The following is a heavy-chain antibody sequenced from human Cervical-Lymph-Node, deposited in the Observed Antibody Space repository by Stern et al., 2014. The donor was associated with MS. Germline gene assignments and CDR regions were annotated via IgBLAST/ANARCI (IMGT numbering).Heavy chain of an antibody. Sequence: VQLVESGAEVKKPGKSVKVSCKASGGTFSNCATSWVRQAPGQGLEWMGGVAPLFRTPTYDKMFQGRVTITADDSTITEYIDLGSLRTEDTSVYYWASPFTATSVPFGYYGMDVWGQGTTVTVS. V-gene: IGHV1-69*01. J-gene: IGHJ6*02. D-gene: IGHD4-17*01. CDR2: VAPLFRTP. CDR1: GGTFSNCA. CDR3: ASPFTATSVPFGYYGMDV.